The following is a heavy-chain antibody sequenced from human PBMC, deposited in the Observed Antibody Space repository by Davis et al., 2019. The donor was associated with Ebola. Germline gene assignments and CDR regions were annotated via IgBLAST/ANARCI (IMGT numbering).Heavy chain of an antibody. Sequence: GESLKISCAASGFTFASYAMSWVRQAPGKGLEWVSAISGRGGATYYADSVKGRFTISRDNSKNTLYLQMNSLRAEDTAVYYCARGGYCSGGSCYYPNFDYWGQGTLVTVSS. CDR1: GFTFASYA. CDR2: ISGRGGAT. V-gene: IGHV3-23*01. D-gene: IGHD2-15*01. CDR3: ARGGYCSGGSCYYPNFDY. J-gene: IGHJ4*02.